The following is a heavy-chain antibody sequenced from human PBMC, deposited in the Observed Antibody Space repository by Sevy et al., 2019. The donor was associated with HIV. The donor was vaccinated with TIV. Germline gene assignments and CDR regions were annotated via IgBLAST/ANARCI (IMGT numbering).Heavy chain of an antibody. CDR1: GFTFSNHA. Sequence: GSLRLSCTASGFTFSNHAMHWVRQGPGKGPEWVAFIRNDGSHEYYADSVKGRFTISRDNSKNTLFLQMNILRAEDTAVYYCVNGGYYYDSSGYFSFHYWGQGTLVTVSS. D-gene: IGHD3-22*01. CDR2: IRNDGSHE. J-gene: IGHJ4*02. CDR3: VNGGYYYDSSGYFSFHY. V-gene: IGHV3-30*02.